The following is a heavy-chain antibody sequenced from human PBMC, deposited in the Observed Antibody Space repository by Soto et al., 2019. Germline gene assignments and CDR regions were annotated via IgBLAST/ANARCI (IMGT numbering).Heavy chain of an antibody. CDR1: GYTSTSYD. D-gene: IGHD2-2*01. J-gene: IGHJ5*02. CDR2: MNPNSGNT. V-gene: IGHV1-8*01. CDR3: ARGLVAAAIAGDWFDP. Sequence: QVQLVQSGAEVKKPGASVKVSCKASGYTSTSYDINWVRQATGQGLEWMGWMNPNSGNTGYAQKFQGRVTMTRNTSTSTAYMELTSLISEATAVYYCARGLVAAAIAGDWFDPWGQGTLVTVSS.